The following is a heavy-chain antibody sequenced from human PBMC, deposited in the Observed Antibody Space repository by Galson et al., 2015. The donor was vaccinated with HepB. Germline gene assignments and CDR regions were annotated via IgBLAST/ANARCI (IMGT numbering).Heavy chain of an antibody. J-gene: IGHJ6*02. D-gene: IGHD6-13*01. CDR1: GFTFTSSA. CDR2: IVVGSGNT. CDR3: AAEDRIAAAGTPPGHYYGMDV. Sequence: QSGAEVKKPGASVKVSCKASGFTFTSSAMQWVRQARGQRLEWIGWIVVGSGNTNYAQKFQERVTITRDMSTSTAYMELSSLRSEDTAVYCCAAEDRIAAAGTPPGHYYGMDVWGQGTTVTVSS. V-gene: IGHV1-58*02.